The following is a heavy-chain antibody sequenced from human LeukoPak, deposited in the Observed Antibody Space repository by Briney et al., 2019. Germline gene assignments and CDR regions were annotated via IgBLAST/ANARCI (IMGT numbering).Heavy chain of an antibody. D-gene: IGHD2-2*01. Sequence: GGSLRLSCAASGFTFSNYAMTWVRQAPGRGLEWVSAISGSGDNTYSADSVKGRFTISRDNSKNTLYLQMNSLRAEDTAIYYCAKDRIRSTYLFDCWGQGTLVTVSS. J-gene: IGHJ4*02. CDR2: ISGSGDNT. V-gene: IGHV3-23*01. CDR3: AKDRIRSTYLFDC. CDR1: GFTFSNYA.